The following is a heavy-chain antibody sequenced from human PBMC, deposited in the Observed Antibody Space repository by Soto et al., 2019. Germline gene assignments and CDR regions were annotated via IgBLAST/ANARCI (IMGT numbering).Heavy chain of an antibody. D-gene: IGHD6-13*01. V-gene: IGHV4-31*03. CDR1: GGSISSGGYY. J-gene: IGHJ6*02. Sequence: PSETLSLTCTVSGGSISSGGYYWSWIRQHPGKGLEWIGYIYYSGSTYYNPSLKSRVTISVDTSKNQFSLKLSSVTAADTAVYYCAGGGQQLDPWYYYGMDVWRQGTTVTVSS. CDR2: IYYSGST. CDR3: AGGGQQLDPWYYYGMDV.